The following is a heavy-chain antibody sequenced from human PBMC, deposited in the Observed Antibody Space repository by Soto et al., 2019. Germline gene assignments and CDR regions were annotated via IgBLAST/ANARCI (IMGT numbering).Heavy chain of an antibody. Sequence: QVQLVESGGGVVQPGRSLRLSCAASGFTFGSYGMHWVRQAPGKGLEWVAVISYDGSNKYYADSVKGRFTISRDNSKNTLYLQMNSLRAEDTAVYYCAKDVLRFLEWLAFYGMDVWGQGTTVTASS. CDR1: GFTFGSYG. CDR3: AKDVLRFLEWLAFYGMDV. D-gene: IGHD3-3*01. CDR2: ISYDGSNK. J-gene: IGHJ6*02. V-gene: IGHV3-30*18.